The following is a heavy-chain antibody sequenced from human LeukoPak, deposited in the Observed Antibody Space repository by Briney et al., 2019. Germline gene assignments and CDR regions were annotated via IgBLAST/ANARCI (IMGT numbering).Heavy chain of an antibody. Sequence: GGSLKLSCVAPGFTSGNYWMHWVRQAPGKGREWVSRIDDDGTDTHYAVSVKGRFTISRDNAKNTLYLQMNSLRGEDTAVYYCARGMLSSAGYHWYYYMDVWGKGAMVTVSS. CDR1: GFTSGNYW. J-gene: IGHJ6*03. CDR2: IDDDGTDT. V-gene: IGHV3-74*01. CDR3: ARGMLSSAGYHWYYYMDV. D-gene: IGHD3-3*01.